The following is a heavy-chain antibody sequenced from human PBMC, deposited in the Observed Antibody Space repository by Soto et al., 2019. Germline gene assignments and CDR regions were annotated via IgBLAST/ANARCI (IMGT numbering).Heavy chain of an antibody. Sequence: SGFTFSSYAMSWVRQAPGKGLEWVSAISGSGGSTYYADSVKGRFTISRDNAKNSLYLHMHTLRAGDTAVYYCARPYSGSYSFDYWGQGTLVTVSS. CDR1: GFTFSSYA. V-gene: IGHV3-23*01. CDR2: ISGSGGST. J-gene: IGHJ4*02. CDR3: ARPYSGSYSFDY. D-gene: IGHD1-26*01.